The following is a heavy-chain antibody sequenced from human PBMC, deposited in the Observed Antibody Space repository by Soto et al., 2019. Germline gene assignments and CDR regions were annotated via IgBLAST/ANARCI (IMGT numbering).Heavy chain of an antibody. CDR2: IYYSGST. CDR3: ARDPVTQLDAFDI. CDR1: GGSVSSGSYY. V-gene: IGHV4-61*01. J-gene: IGHJ3*02. D-gene: IGHD4-17*01. Sequence: TLSLTCTVSGGSVSSGSYYWSWIRQPPGKGLEWIGYIYYSGSTNYNPSLKSRVTISVDTSKNQFSLKLSSVTAADTAVYYCARDPVTQLDAFDIWGQGTMVTVSS.